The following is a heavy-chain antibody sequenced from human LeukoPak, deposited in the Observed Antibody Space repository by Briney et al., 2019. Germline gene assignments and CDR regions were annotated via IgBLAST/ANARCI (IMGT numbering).Heavy chain of an antibody. D-gene: IGHD6-19*01. CDR1: GFTFSSYA. CDR2: IWYDGSNK. Sequence: PGGSLRLSCAASGFTFSSYAMHWVRQAPGKGLEWVAVIWYDGSNKYYADSVEGRFTISRDNSKNTLYLQMNSLRAEDTAVYYCASAFRAGTDAFDIWGQGTMVTVSS. CDR3: ASAFRAGTDAFDI. J-gene: IGHJ3*02. V-gene: IGHV3-33*01.